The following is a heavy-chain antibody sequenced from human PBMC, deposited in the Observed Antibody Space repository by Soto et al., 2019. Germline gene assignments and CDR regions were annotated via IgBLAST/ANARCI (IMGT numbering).Heavy chain of an antibody. J-gene: IGHJ4*02. CDR2: ISWNSDSV. CDR3: AKDMGVMTTVSNFDY. V-gene: IGHV3-9*01. CDR1: GFTFDDYA. D-gene: IGHD4-17*01. Sequence: EVQLVESGGGLVQPGRSLRLSCAASGFTFDDYAMHWVRQVPGKGLEWVSGISWNSDSVGYADSVKGRFTISRDNAKNSLYLQMNSLRAEDTALYYCAKDMGVMTTVSNFDYWGQGTLVTVSS.